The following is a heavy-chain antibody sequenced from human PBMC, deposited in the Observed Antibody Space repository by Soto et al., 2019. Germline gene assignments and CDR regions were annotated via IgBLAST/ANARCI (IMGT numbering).Heavy chain of an antibody. V-gene: IGHV1-2*02. Sequence: ASVKVSCKASGYTFTGYYMHWVRQAPGQGLEWMGWINPNSGGTNYAQKFQGRVTMTRDTSISTAYMELSRLRSDDTAVYYCARLATPYCSGGSCARPYYGMDVWDQGTTVTVS. D-gene: IGHD2-15*01. CDR2: INPNSGGT. CDR1: GYTFTGYY. CDR3: ARLATPYCSGGSCARPYYGMDV. J-gene: IGHJ6*02.